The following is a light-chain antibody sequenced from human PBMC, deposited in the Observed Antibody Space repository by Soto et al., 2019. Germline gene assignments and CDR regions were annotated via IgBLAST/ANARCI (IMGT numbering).Light chain of an antibody. J-gene: IGKJ1*01. Sequence: DIQMTRSPSTLSASVGDRVTITCRASQSISSWLAWYQQKPGKAPKLLIYDASSLESGVPSRFSGSGSGTEFTLTITSLQPDDFATYYCQQYNSSPWTFGQGTKVDI. V-gene: IGKV1-5*01. CDR2: DAS. CDR1: QSISSW. CDR3: QQYNSSPWT.